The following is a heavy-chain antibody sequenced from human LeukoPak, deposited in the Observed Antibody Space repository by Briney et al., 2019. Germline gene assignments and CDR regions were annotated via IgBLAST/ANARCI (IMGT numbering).Heavy chain of an antibody. Sequence: SGGSLRLSCAASGFTFSSYAMSWVRQAPGKGLEWVSAISGSGGSTYYADSVKGRFTISRDNSKNTLYLQMNSLRAEDTAVYYCAKDLAIGWGYYRPVFDYWGQGTLVTVSS. CDR1: GFTFSSYA. D-gene: IGHD3-3*01. CDR2: ISGSGGST. J-gene: IGHJ4*02. CDR3: AKDLAIGWGYYRPVFDY. V-gene: IGHV3-23*01.